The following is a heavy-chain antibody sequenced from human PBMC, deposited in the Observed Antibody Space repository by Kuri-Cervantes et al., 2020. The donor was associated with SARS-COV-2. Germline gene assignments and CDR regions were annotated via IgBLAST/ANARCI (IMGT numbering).Heavy chain of an antibody. J-gene: IGHJ4*02. Sequence: GSLRLSCTVSGGSISSYYWSWIRQPAGKGLEWIGRIYTSGSTNYNPSLKSRVTMSVDTSKNQFSLKLSSVTAADTAVYYCARDNILYSGSGFDLWGQGTLVTVSS. CDR1: GGSISSYY. D-gene: IGHD1-26*01. V-gene: IGHV4-4*07. CDR3: ARDNILYSGSGFDL. CDR2: IYTSGST.